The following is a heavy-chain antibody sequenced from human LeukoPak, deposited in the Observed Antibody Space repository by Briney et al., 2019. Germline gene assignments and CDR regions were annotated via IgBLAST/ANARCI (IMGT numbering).Heavy chain of an antibody. J-gene: IGHJ3*02. Sequence: GGSLRLSCAASGFTFGTYGMHWVRQAPGEGLEWVAVISYGGSDKYYTDSVKGRFTVSRDNSKSTLYLQMNSLRAEGTAVYYCAKDQTSYYYDAFDIWGQGTMVTVSS. D-gene: IGHD3-9*01. CDR1: GFTFGTYG. CDR3: AKDQTSYYYDAFDI. V-gene: IGHV3-30*18. CDR2: ISYGGSDK.